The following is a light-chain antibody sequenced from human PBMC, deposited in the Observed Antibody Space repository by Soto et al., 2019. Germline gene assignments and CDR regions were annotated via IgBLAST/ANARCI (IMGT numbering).Light chain of an antibody. V-gene: IGKV1-5*03. CDR1: QSISSW. CDR3: QQHNSYPYT. J-gene: IGKJ2*01. CDR2: KAS. Sequence: DIQMTQSPSTLSASVGDRVTITCRASQSISSWLAWYQQNPGKAPKVLIYKASSLESGVPSRFSGSGSGTEFTLTISSLQPDDFATYYCQQHNSYPYTFGQGTKLEIK.